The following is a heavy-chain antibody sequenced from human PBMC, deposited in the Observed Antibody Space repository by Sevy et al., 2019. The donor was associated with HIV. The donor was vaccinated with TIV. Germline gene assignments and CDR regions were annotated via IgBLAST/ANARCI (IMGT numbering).Heavy chain of an antibody. Sequence: GGSLRLSCAASGFTFSSYAMHWVRQAPGKGLEWVAVISYDGSNKYYADSVKGRFTISRDNSKNTLYLQMNSLRAEDTAVYYCARGWQQWLVPGANDYWGQGTLVTVSS. J-gene: IGHJ4*02. D-gene: IGHD6-19*01. CDR1: GFTFSSYA. CDR2: ISYDGSNK. V-gene: IGHV3-30-3*01. CDR3: ARGWQQWLVPGANDY.